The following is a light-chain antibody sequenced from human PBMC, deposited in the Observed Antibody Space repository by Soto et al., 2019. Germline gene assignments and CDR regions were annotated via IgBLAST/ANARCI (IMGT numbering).Light chain of an antibody. J-gene: IGLJ1*01. CDR2: SNY. V-gene: IGLV1-44*01. CDR3: AAWDDILNGYV. CDR1: SSNIESNT. Sequence: QSVLTHPPSSSGTPWQRVTSSCSGGSSNIESNTVTWYQQLPGTAPTLVIYSNYDRPSGVPDRFSGSTSGTSASLVIRGLQSEDEADYYCAAWDDILNGYVFGGGTKVTVL.